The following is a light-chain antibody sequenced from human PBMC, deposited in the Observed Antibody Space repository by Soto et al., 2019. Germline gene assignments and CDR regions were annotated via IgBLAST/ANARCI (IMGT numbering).Light chain of an antibody. CDR1: QSVRTS. J-gene: IGKJ4*01. V-gene: IGKV3-11*01. CDR2: DAL. CDR3: QQRSGWLT. Sequence: EIVLTQSPATPSLSPGERTTLSCRASQSVRTSLAWYQHKPGQTPRLLIYDALHRATDIPARFSGSGSGTDFTLTTSNLEAEDFEVYDCQQRSGWLTFGGGTKVEIK.